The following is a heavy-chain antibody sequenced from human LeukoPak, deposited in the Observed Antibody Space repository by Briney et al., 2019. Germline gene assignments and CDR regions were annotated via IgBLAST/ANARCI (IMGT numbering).Heavy chain of an antibody. CDR3: ARRDYYDSSGYPY. CDR1: GYSFTSYW. V-gene: IGHV5-51*01. CDR2: IYPGDSDT. J-gene: IGHJ4*02. Sequence: ESLNISCKGSGYSFTSYWIGWVRQMRGKGLEWMGIIYPGDSDTRSSPSFQSHVSISDDKSISTAYLQWSSLKASDTAMYYCARRDYYDSSGYPYWGQGTLVTVSS. D-gene: IGHD3-22*01.